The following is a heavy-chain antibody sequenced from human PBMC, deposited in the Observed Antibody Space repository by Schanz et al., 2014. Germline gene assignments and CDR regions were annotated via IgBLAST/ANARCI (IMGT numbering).Heavy chain of an antibody. V-gene: IGHV4-39*01. J-gene: IGHJ4*02. CDR2: VFYTGTT. CDR1: GGSINSNSYY. CDR3: ARHGPLAGIPLDY. Sequence: QLQLQESGPGLVKPSETLSLICSVSGGSINSNSYYWGWIRQPPGKGLEWIGNVFYTGTTYTNPPLRSRLTLSVETSNTQFPLNLPSVTAADTAVYFCARHGPLAGIPLDYWGRGTLVTVSS. D-gene: IGHD6-19*01.